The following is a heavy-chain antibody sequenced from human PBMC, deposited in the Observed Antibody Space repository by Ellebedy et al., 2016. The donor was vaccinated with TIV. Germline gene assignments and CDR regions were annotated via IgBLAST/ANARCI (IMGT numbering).Heavy chain of an antibody. Sequence: GESLKISCAASGFTFSSYAMSWVRQAPGKGLEWVSGISGSGGSTFYADSVKGRFTISRDNSKKMLSFQMNSLRAEDTAVHYCAKGIDYFDYWGQGTLVTVSS. V-gene: IGHV3-23*01. CDR2: ISGSGGST. D-gene: IGHD2-21*01. CDR1: GFTFSSYA. CDR3: AKGIDYFDY. J-gene: IGHJ4*02.